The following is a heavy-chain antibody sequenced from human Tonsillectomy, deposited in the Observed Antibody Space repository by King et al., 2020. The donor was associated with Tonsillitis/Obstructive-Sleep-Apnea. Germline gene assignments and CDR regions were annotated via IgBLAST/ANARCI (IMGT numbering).Heavy chain of an antibody. CDR1: GFTFSSYG. D-gene: IGHD3-22*01. CDR2: IWYDGSNK. V-gene: IGHV3-33*01. Sequence: VQLVESGGGVVQPGRSLRLSCAASGFTFSSYGMHWVRQAPGKGLEWVAVIWYDGSNKYYADSVKGRFTISRDNSKNPLYLQMNSLRAEDTAVYYCATPSYYDSSGYYFDYWGQGTLVTVSS. CDR3: ATPSYYDSSGYYFDY. J-gene: IGHJ4*02.